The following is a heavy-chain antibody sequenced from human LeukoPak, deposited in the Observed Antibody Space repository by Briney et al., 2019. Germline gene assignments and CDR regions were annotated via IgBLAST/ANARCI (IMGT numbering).Heavy chain of an antibody. V-gene: IGHV4-34*01. Sequence: SETLSLTCAVYGVSFSDYYWSWIRQPPGKGLEWIGEINHSGSTHYNPSLKSRVTISVDTSKNQFSLKLSSVTAADTAVYSCAYSSGYQQHWGQGTLVTVSS. J-gene: IGHJ1*01. CDR3: AYSSGYQQH. CDR1: GVSFSDYY. CDR2: INHSGST. D-gene: IGHD3-22*01.